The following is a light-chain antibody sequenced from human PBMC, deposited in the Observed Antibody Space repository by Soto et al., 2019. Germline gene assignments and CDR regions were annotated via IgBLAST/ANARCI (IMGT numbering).Light chain of an antibody. Sequence: QSALTQPASVSGSPGQSITISCTGTSSDVGGYNYVSWYQQHPGKAPKLMIYEVSNRPSGVSNRFSGSKSGNTAFLTISGLQAEDGADYYCSSYTSSSTDVFGAGTKVTVL. CDR1: SSDVGGYNY. CDR2: EVS. J-gene: IGLJ1*01. V-gene: IGLV2-14*01. CDR3: SSYTSSSTDV.